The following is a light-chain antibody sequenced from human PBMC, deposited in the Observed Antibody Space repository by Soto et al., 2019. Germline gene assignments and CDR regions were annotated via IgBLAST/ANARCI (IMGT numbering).Light chain of an antibody. J-gene: IGLJ1*01. CDR2: GVT. CDR3: SSYAGSNNYV. Sequence: QSVLTQPPSASGSPGQSVTISCTGTSSDVGAYTYVSWYQQHPGKAPKLMIYGVTERPSGVLDRFSGSKSGNTASLTVSGLQTEDEAYYYCSSYAGSNNYVFGTGTKVTVL. V-gene: IGLV2-8*01. CDR1: SSDVGAYTY.